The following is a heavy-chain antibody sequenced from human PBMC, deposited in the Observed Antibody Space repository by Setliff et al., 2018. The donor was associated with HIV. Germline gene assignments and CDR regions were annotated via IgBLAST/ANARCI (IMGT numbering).Heavy chain of an antibody. V-gene: IGHV5-51*01. CDR3: SSLQPDAVDA. Sequence: GESLKISCKASGYSFTNYWIGWVRQMPGKGLEWMGIIHPGDSETRYSPSFQGQVIISADKSINTAYLQWSSLKASDTAMYYCSSLQPDAVDAWGQGTTVTVSS. CDR2: IHPGDSET. J-gene: IGHJ6*02. CDR1: GYSFTNYW.